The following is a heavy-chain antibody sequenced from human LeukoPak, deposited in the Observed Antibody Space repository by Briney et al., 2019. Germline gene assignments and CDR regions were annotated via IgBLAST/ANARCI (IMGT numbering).Heavy chain of an antibody. CDR2: ISYDGSNK. CDR1: GFTFSSYS. D-gene: IGHD6-6*01. CDR3: ARGIEYSSSSGDY. Sequence: GGALRLSCAASGFTFSSYSMNWVRQAPGKGLEWVAVISYDGSNKYYADSVKGRFTISRDNSKNTLYLQMNSLRAEDTAVYYCARGIEYSSSSGDYWGQGTLVTVSS. J-gene: IGHJ4*02. V-gene: IGHV3-30*19.